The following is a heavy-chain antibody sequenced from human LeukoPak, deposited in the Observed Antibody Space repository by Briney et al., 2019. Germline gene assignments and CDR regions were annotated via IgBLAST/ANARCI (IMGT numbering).Heavy chain of an antibody. Sequence: GGSLRLSCVASGFTFNTYSTNWFRQAPGKGLEWISYISGSSATIYYADSVKGRFTISRDNAKNSLYLQMNSLRAEDTAVYYCARGRDLFDSWGQGTLVIVSS. CDR1: GFTFNTYS. J-gene: IGHJ4*02. V-gene: IGHV3-48*04. CDR2: ISGSSATI. CDR3: ARGRDLFDS.